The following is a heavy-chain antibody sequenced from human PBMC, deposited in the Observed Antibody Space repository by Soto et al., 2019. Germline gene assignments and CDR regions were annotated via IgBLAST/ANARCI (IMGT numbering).Heavy chain of an antibody. CDR2: INPNSGGT. J-gene: IGHJ6*02. CDR1: GSTFTGYY. CDR3: ARGGCSSTSCYGIAAAGTSYYGMDV. V-gene: IGHV1-2*02. Sequence: QVQLVQSGAEVKKPGASVKVSCKASGSTFTGYYMHWVRQAPGQGLEWMGWINPNSGGTNYAQKFQGRVTMTRDTSISTAYMELSRLRSDDTAVYFCARGGCSSTSCYGIAAAGTSYYGMDVWGQGTTVTVSS. D-gene: IGHD2-2*01.